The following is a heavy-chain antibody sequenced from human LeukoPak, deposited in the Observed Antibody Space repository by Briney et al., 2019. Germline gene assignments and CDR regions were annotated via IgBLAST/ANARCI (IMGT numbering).Heavy chain of an antibody. CDR3: ARDRSTTHFDY. J-gene: IGHJ4*02. CDR2: IWNDGSNT. Sequence: GGSLRLSCAASGFTFSTYGMHWVRQAPGKGLEWVAVIWNDGSNTYYADSVKGRFTISRDNSKNTLFLQMDSLRAEDTAVYYCARDRSTTHFDYWGQGTLVTVSS. CDR1: GFTFSTYG. D-gene: IGHD5/OR15-5a*01. V-gene: IGHV3-33*01.